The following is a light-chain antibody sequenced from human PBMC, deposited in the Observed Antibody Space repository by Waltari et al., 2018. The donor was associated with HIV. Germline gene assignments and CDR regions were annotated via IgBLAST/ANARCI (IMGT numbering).Light chain of an antibody. CDR2: GVN. CDR3: QSYDSGLRGWV. V-gene: IGLV1-40*01. CDR1: SSNIGAGFD. Sequence: QSVLTQSPSVSGAPGQRVTISCTGTSSNIGAGFDVHWYQHLPGTAPQPVIFGVNLRPSGGPDRFAVSMSGTSASLAITWLHADDEAYYYCQSYDSGLRGWVFGGGTKLTVL. J-gene: IGLJ3*02.